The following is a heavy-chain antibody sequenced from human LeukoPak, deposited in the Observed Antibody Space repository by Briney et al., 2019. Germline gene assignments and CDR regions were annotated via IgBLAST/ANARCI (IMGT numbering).Heavy chain of an antibody. CDR1: GDSMSSYY. CDR3: ARDLGDSGYLSY. D-gene: IGHD3-22*01. CDR2: IYYSGST. Sequence: AETLSLTCTLSGDSMSSYYWSWIRQPPGKGLEWIGYIYYSGSTNYNPSLKSRVTISVDPSKNQFSLKLSSVTAADTAVYYCARDLGDSGYLSYWGQGTLVTVSS. V-gene: IGHV4-59*01. J-gene: IGHJ4*02.